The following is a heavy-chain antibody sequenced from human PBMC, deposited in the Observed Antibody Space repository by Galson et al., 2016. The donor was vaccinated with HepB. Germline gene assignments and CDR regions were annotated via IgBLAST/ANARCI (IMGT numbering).Heavy chain of an antibody. D-gene: IGHD3-3*01. V-gene: IGHV4-59*01. CDR2: IYYSGST. CDR1: GGSISYYY. CDR3: ARAPHSYDFWSGYYGAYGMDV. Sequence: LSLTCTVSGGSISYYYWTWIRQPPGKGLEWIGYIYYSGSTNCNPSLKSRVTISVDTSKNHFSLRLSPVTAADTAVYYCARAPHSYDFWSGYYGAYGMDVWGQGTTVTVSS. J-gene: IGHJ6*02.